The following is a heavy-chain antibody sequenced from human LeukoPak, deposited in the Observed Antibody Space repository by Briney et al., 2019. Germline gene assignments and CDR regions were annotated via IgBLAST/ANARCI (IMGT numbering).Heavy chain of an antibody. D-gene: IGHD6-13*01. CDR2: ISGSGGST. CDR3: EGDIAAAGGGY. V-gene: IGHV3-23*01. J-gene: IGHJ4*02. Sequence: GGSLRLSCEASGFTFSNYYMSWIRQAPGKGLEWVSAISGSGGSTYYADSVKGRFTISRDNSKNTLYLQMNSLRAEDTAVYYCEGDIAAAGGGYWGQGTLVTVSS. CDR1: GFTFSNYY.